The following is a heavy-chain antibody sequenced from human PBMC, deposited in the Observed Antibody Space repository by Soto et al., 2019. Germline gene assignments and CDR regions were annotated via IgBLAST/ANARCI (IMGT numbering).Heavy chain of an antibody. Sequence: GASVKVSCKASGGAFSSYAISWVRQAPGRGLEWMGGIIPIFGTANYAQKFQGRVTITADESTSTAYMELSSLRSEDTAVYYCAREKPPLNWFDPWGQGTLVTVSS. J-gene: IGHJ5*02. CDR1: GGAFSSYA. CDR3: AREKPPLNWFDP. V-gene: IGHV1-69*13. CDR2: IIPIFGTA.